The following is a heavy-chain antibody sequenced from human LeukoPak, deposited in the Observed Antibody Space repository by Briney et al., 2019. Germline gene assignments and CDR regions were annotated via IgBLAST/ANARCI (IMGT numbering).Heavy chain of an antibody. D-gene: IGHD6-13*01. CDR1: GGSFSGYY. CDR3: ASSELVKSGAFDI. Sequence: SETLSLTCAVYGGSFSGYYGSWIRQPPGKGLEWIGEINHSGSTNYNPSLKSRVTISVDTSKNQFSLKLSSVTAADTAVYYCASSELVKSGAFDIWGQGTMVTVSS. V-gene: IGHV4-34*01. CDR2: INHSGST. J-gene: IGHJ3*02.